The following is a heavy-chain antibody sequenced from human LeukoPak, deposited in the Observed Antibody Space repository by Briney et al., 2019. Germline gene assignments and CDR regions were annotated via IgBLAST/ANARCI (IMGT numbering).Heavy chain of an antibody. J-gene: IGHJ6*03. CDR1: GFAFISTS. Sequence: GGSLGLSCAASGFAFISTSIHWVRQAPGKGLEWLSYSSTVTGNIYYADSVKGRFTISRDNANSSLNLQMSRLRAEDTAVYFCATTGNFYDMDVWGKGTTVTVSS. V-gene: IGHV3-48*04. CDR2: SSTVTGNI. D-gene: IGHD1-1*01. CDR3: ATTGNFYDMDV.